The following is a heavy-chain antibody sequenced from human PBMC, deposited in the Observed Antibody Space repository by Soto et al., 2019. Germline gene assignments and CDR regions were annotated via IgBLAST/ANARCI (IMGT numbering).Heavy chain of an antibody. V-gene: IGHV4-59*08. CDR2: VYYSGST. CDR3: ARHDGYDDFFDY. J-gene: IGHJ4*02. CDR1: GGSISSDY. Sequence: PSETLSLTCTVSGGSISSDYWSWIRQPPGQGLEWIGYVYYSGSTNYNPSLKSRVTISVDTSKSQFSLRLSSVTAADTAVYSCARHDGYDDFFDYWGQGALVTVSS. D-gene: IGHD5-12*01.